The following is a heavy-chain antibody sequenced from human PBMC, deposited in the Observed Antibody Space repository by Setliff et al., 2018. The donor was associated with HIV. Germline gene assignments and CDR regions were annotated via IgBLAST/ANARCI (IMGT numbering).Heavy chain of an antibody. CDR1: GYTFTASY. CDR3: ARDDYGDYVGDY. V-gene: IGHV1-2*02. CDR2: MHPNSGAT. D-gene: IGHD4-17*01. Sequence: GASVKVSCKASGYTFTASYLHWVRQAPGQGLQWMGWMHPNSGATKYAQKFRDRVTMTRDTSISTAYMELSRLRSDDTAVFYCARDDYGDYVGDYWGQGTLVT. J-gene: IGHJ4*02.